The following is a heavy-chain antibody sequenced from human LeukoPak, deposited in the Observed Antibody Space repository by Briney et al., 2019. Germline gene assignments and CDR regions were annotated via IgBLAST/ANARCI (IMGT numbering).Heavy chain of an antibody. CDR2: ISGSGGST. Sequence: SCKASGGTFSSYAMSWVRQAPGKGLEWVSAISGSGGSTYYADPVKGRFTISRDNSKNTLYLQMNSLRAEDTAVYYCAKDLYLRGYDFWSGYSPEAFDIWGQGTMVTVSS. J-gene: IGHJ3*02. V-gene: IGHV3-23*01. CDR1: GGTFSSYA. D-gene: IGHD3-3*01. CDR3: AKDLYLRGYDFWSGYSPEAFDI.